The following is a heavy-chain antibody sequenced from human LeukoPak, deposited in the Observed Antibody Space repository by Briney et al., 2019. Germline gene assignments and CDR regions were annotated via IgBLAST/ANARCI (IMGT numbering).Heavy chain of an antibody. Sequence: GGSLRLSCAASTFTFSSDWMHWVRQAPGKGLMWVSRINPDGSDTRYADSVRGRFTISRDNAKNTRYLQMNSLRAEDTAVYYCARDFNYCSSGSCYDVYDMWGQGTMVTVSS. D-gene: IGHD2-15*01. J-gene: IGHJ3*02. CDR3: ARDFNYCSSGSCYDVYDM. CDR1: TFTFSSDW. CDR2: INPDGSDT. V-gene: IGHV3-74*01.